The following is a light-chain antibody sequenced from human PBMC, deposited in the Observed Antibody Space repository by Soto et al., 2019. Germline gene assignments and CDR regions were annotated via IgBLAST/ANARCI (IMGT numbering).Light chain of an antibody. Sequence: EIVLTQSPGTLSLSPGERATLSCRASQSVSGNYLAWYQQKPRQSPRLLIYGSSDRATGIPDRFSGSGSATDFTLIITRVEPEDFAVYYCQQYGSSPPYTFGQGTKLEIK. V-gene: IGKV3-20*01. CDR2: GSS. CDR1: QSVSGNY. CDR3: QQYGSSPPYT. J-gene: IGKJ2*01.